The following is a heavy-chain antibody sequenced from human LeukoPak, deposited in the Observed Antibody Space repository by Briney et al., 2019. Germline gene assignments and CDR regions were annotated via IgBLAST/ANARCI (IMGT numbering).Heavy chain of an antibody. J-gene: IGHJ6*02. V-gene: IGHV6-1*01. Sequence: SQTLSLTCAISGDSLSTSSAAWTWIRQSPSRGLEWLGRTYYRSKWYNDYAGSVKSRIAINPDTSKNQFSLQLNSVTPEDTAVYYCTRTTGSAAAGSAAYSYYYGMDVWGQGTTVTVSS. CDR1: GDSLSTSSAA. D-gene: IGHD6-13*01. CDR3: TRTTGSAAAGSAAYSYYYGMDV. CDR2: TYYRSKWYN.